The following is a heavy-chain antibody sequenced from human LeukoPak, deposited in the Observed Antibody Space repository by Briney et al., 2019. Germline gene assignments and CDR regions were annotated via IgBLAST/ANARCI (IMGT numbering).Heavy chain of an antibody. Sequence: ASVKVSCKASGYTFTGYYMHWVRQAPGQGLEWMGWISPNSGGTNYAQKFQGRVTMTRDTSISTAYMELSRLRSDDTAVYYCARELRYFDWNTFDYWGQGTLVTVSS. CDR3: ARELRYFDWNTFDY. J-gene: IGHJ4*02. CDR2: ISPNSGGT. D-gene: IGHD3-9*01. V-gene: IGHV1-2*02. CDR1: GYTFTGYY.